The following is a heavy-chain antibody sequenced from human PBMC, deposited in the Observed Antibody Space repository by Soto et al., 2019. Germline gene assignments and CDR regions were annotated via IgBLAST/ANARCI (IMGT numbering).Heavy chain of an antibody. D-gene: IGHD2-8*01. Sequence: QVQLQESGPGLVKPSGTLSLTCAVSGGSISSSNWWSWVRQPPGKGLEWIGEIYHSGSTNYNPSLRSRVTISVYKSKNQFSLKLSFVTAADTAVYYCARDLVVLYYYYGMDVWGQGTTVTVSS. CDR3: ARDLVVLYYYYGMDV. J-gene: IGHJ6*02. CDR1: GGSISSSNW. CDR2: IYHSGST. V-gene: IGHV4-4*02.